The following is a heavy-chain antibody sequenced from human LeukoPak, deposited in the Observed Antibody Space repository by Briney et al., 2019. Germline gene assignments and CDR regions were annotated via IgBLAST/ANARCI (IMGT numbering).Heavy chain of an antibody. Sequence: ASVKVSCKASGYTFTSYYIHWVRQAPGQGLEWMGVINPSGGGTSYAQKFQSRVTITRDTSTSTVYMDLRSLRSEDTAVYFCARDMLAVPSNWFDPWGQGTLVTVSS. J-gene: IGHJ5*02. CDR1: GYTFTSYY. CDR2: INPSGGGT. V-gene: IGHV1-46*01. D-gene: IGHD2-8*01. CDR3: ARDMLAVPSNWFDP.